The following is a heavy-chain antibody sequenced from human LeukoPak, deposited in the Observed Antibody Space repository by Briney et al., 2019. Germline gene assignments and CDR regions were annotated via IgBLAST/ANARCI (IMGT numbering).Heavy chain of an antibody. D-gene: IGHD2-2*01. CDR1: GYTFTSYH. CDR2: INPSGGST. V-gene: IGHV1-46*01. Sequence: ASVKVSCKASGYTFTSYHMHWARQAPGQGLEWMGIINPSGGSTGYAQNFQGRITMTRDTSTNTVYMDLSSLRSEDTAVYYCARDQTDCSSNSCHNFHYGMDVWGQGTTVTVSS. J-gene: IGHJ6*02. CDR3: ARDQTDCSSNSCHNFHYGMDV.